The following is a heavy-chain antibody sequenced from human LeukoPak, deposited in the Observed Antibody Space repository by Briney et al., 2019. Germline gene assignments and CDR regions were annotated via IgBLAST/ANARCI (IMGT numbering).Heavy chain of an antibody. CDR3: ARSPGRGTYFDY. Sequence: SETLSLTCTVSGGSISNYYWSWIRQPPGKGLEWIGYIYYSGSTNYNPSLKSRVTISVDTSKNQFSLKLSSVTAADTAVYYCARSPGRGTYFDYWGQGTLVTVSS. CDR1: GGSISNYY. J-gene: IGHJ4*02. CDR2: IYYSGST. D-gene: IGHD1-1*01. V-gene: IGHV4-59*01.